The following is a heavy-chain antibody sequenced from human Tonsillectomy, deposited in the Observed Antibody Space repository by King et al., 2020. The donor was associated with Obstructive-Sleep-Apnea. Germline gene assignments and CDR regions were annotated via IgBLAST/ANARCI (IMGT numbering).Heavy chain of an antibody. J-gene: IGHJ4*02. V-gene: IGHV4-38-2*02. Sequence: QLQESGPGLVKPSETLSLTCTVSGYSINRGYYWGWIRQPPGKGLEDIGNIYHSGSTYYSPSLKSRLTISVDTSKNPFSLKLSSVTAADTAVYYCARVPGSYAPFDYWGQGTLVTVSS. CDR3: ARVPGSYAPFDY. CDR2: IYHSGST. CDR1: GYSINRGYY. D-gene: IGHD1-26*01.